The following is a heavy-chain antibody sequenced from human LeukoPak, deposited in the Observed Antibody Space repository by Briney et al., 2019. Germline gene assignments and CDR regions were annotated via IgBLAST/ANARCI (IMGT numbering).Heavy chain of an antibody. D-gene: IGHD6-6*01. Sequence: GGSLRLSCAASGFTFSSYAITWVRQAPGKGLEWVAVISYDGSNKYYADSVKGRFTTSRDNSKNTLYLQMNSLRAEDTAVYYCAKVLVGRGGYFQHWGQGTLVTVSS. V-gene: IGHV3-30*18. CDR1: GFTFSSYA. CDR2: ISYDGSNK. CDR3: AKVLVGRGGYFQH. J-gene: IGHJ1*01.